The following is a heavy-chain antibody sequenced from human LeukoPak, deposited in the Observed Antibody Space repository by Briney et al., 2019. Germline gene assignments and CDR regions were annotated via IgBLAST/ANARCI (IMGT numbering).Heavy chain of an antibody. J-gene: IGHJ3*02. CDR2: ISGSGGST. D-gene: IGHD5-12*01. CDR1: GFTFSSYA. V-gene: IGHV3-23*01. CDR3: AKDRLEDIVATIGSIDAFDI. Sequence: GGSLRLSCAASGFTFSSYAMSWVRQAPGKGLEWVSAISGSGGSTYYADSVKGRFTISRDNSKNTLYLQMNSLRAEATAVYYCAKDRLEDIVATIGSIDAFDIWAKGQWSPSLQ.